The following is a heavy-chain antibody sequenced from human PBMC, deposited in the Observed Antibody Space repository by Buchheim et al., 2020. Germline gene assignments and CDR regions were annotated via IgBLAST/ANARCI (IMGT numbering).Heavy chain of an antibody. CDR3: ARRQPSGSWFDP. J-gene: IGHJ5*02. CDR2: IYGGGAT. V-gene: IGHV3-66*01. D-gene: IGHD3-22*01. CDR1: GFTVSSDS. Sequence: EVQLVESGGGLVQPGGSLRLSCAVSGFTVSSDSMSWVRQAPGKGLEWVSAIYGGGATYYTDSVEGRFNISRASSKNTLYLQMNRLRVEDTAMYYCARRQPSGSWFDPWGQGTL.